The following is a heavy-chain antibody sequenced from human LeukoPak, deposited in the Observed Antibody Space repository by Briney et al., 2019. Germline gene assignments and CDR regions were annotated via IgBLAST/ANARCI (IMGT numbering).Heavy chain of an antibody. D-gene: IGHD1-26*01. V-gene: IGHV5-51*01. CDR3: ARRRDVYSGSYYPFDY. J-gene: IGHJ4*02. CDR1: GYSFTSYW. CDR2: IYPGGSDA. Sequence: GEPLKISCKRSGYSFTSYWIGWVRQMPGKGLKWMGIIYPGGSDARYSPSFQGQVTISADRSISTAYLQWSRLKASDTAMDYCARRRDVYSGSYYPFDYWGQGTLVTVSS.